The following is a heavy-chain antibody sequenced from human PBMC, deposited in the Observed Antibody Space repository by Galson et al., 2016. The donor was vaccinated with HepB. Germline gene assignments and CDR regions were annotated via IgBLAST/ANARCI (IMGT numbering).Heavy chain of an antibody. CDR1: GFKFSIYG. J-gene: IGHJ2*01. Sequence: SLRLSCAASGFKFSIYGMQWVRQAPGKGMEWVGVIGNGGNIAYYADSVKGRFTFSRDNSKNTLYLQMNSLTVEDTAVYYCAKEVTAYASGWYFDLWGRGTRVTVSS. V-gene: IGHV3-30*18. D-gene: IGHD4-11*01. CDR2: IGNGGNIA. CDR3: AKEVTAYASGWYFDL.